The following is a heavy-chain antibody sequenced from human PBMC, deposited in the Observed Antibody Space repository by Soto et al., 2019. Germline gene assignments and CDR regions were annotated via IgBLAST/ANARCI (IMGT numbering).Heavy chain of an antibody. Sequence: EAQLLESGGGLVQPGGSLRLSCAASGFTFSNYVISWVRQAPGKGLEWVSAIGGGGGTTYYADSVKGRFTISRDNSKNTLFLQVRSLRVEDTAVYYCAIYLEHSGGAGAFDIWGQGTMVTV. CDR3: AIYLEHSGGAGAFDI. J-gene: IGHJ3*02. CDR2: IGGGGGTT. CDR1: GFTFSNYV. D-gene: IGHD6-19*01. V-gene: IGHV3-23*01.